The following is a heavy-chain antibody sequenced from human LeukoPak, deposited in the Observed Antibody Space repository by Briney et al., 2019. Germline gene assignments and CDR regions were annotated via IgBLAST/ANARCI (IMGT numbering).Heavy chain of an antibody. J-gene: IGHJ4*02. D-gene: IGHD2-15*01. CDR2: ISPSSHYI. CDR1: GFTFSNYS. Sequence: GGSLRLSCAGSGFTFSNYSINWVRQAPGKGLEWVSSISPSSHYIYYADSVRGRFTISRDNAKNSLYLQMNSLRVEDTAVYYCARARFCSGGSCYWGQGTLVTVSS. V-gene: IGHV3-21*04. CDR3: ARARFCSGGSCY.